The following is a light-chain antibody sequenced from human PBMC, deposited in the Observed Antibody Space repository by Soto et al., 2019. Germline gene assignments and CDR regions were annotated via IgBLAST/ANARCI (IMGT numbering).Light chain of an antibody. CDR3: QQRHMWPIT. Sequence: IVLTQPPGTLSLSPGERATLSCRASQSVSSSYLAWYQQKPGQAPRLLIYDAYNRATGIPPRFSGSGSGTDFTLTISSLEPEDSAVYYCQQRHMWPITFGQGTRLEIK. CDR2: DAY. V-gene: IGKV3D-20*02. CDR1: QSVSSSY. J-gene: IGKJ5*01.